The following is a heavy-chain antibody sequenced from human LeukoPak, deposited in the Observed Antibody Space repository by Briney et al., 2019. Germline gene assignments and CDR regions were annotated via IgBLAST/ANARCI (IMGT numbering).Heavy chain of an antibody. CDR3: ARVGEGAAKD. D-gene: IGHD1-26*01. V-gene: IGHV3-23*01. CDR2: ISGSGGST. Sequence: GGSLRLSCAASGFTFSSYAMSWVRQAPGKGLEWVSGISGSGGSTYYADSVRGRFTISRDNSENTLYLQMNSLRAGDTAVYYCARVGEGAAKDWGQGTLVTVSS. CDR1: GFTFSSYA. J-gene: IGHJ4*02.